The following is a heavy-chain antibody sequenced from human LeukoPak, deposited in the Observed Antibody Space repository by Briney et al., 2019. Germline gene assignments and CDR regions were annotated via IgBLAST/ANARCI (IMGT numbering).Heavy chain of an antibody. V-gene: IGHV4-30-2*01. J-gene: IGHJ4*02. CDR1: GGSVSSGDFY. D-gene: IGHD3-10*01. Sequence: SETLSLTCTVSGGSVSSGDFYWSWIRQPPGKGLEWIGYIYHSGSTCHSPSLKSRVTISVDRSKNQFSLKLSSVTAADTAVYYCARASDLWFRSAYLYWGQGTLVTVSS. CDR3: ARASDLWFRSAYLY. CDR2: IYHSGST.